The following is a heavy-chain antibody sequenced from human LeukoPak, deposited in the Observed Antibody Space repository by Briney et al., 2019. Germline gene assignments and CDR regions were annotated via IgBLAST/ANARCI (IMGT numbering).Heavy chain of an antibody. D-gene: IGHD2-21*01. CDR2: IIPIFGTA. Sequence: SVKVSCKASGGTFSSYAISWVRQAPGQGLEWMGGIIPIFGTANYAQKFQGRVTITADESTSTAYMALSSLRSEDTAVYYCARSFGGGVGYYYYMDVWGKGTTVTVSS. J-gene: IGHJ6*03. CDR3: ARSFGGGVGYYYYMDV. V-gene: IGHV1-69*13. CDR1: GGTFSSYA.